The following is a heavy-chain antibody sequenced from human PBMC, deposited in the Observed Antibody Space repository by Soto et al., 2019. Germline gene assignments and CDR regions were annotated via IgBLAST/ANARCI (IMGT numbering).Heavy chain of an antibody. CDR2: ISGNAVNT. V-gene: IGHV3-23*01. Sequence: EVQLLESGGGLVQPGGSLRLSCAASGFTFSNYAMSWVRQTPAKGLEWVSAISGNAVNTYYADSVKGRFTISRDNSKNTLXXQMNSLRAEDTAVYDCAKKGAPTIAARPAHWYFDLWGRGTLVTVSS. D-gene: IGHD6-6*01. CDR3: AKKGAPTIAARPAHWYFDL. CDR1: GFTFSNYA. J-gene: IGHJ2*01.